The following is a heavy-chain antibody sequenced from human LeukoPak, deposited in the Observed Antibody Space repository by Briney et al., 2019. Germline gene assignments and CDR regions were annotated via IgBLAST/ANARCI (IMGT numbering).Heavy chain of an antibody. Sequence: SETLSLTCTVSGGSISSYYWSWIRQPPGKGLEWIGYIYYSGSTNYNPSLKSRVTISVDTSKNQFSLKLSSVTAADTAVYYCARVHRNYGDYVNWFDPWGQGTLVTVSS. CDR1: GGSISSYY. D-gene: IGHD4-17*01. CDR3: ARVHRNYGDYVNWFDP. CDR2: IYYSGST. J-gene: IGHJ5*02. V-gene: IGHV4-59*01.